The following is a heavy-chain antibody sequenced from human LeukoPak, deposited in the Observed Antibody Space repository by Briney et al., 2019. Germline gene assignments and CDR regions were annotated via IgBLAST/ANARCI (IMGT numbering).Heavy chain of an antibody. D-gene: IGHD3-22*01. J-gene: IGHJ4*02. V-gene: IGHV4-34*01. CDR3: ARGPRFRGVASSGYYYY. CDR2: INHSGST. Sequence: PSETLSLTCAVYGGSFSGYYWNWIRQPPGKGLEWIGEINHSGSTNYNPSLKSRVTMSVDTSKNQFSLNVSSVTAADTAVFYCARGPRFRGVASSGYYYYWGQGTLVTVSS. CDR1: GGSFSGYY.